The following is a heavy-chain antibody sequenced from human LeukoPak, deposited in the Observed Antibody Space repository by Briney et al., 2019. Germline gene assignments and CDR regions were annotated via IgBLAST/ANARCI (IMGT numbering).Heavy chain of an antibody. CDR1: GFTFSSYG. V-gene: IGHV3-30*02. J-gene: IGHJ4*02. CDR2: IRYDGSNK. CDR3: AKGVVPAARGYFDY. Sequence: GGSLRLSCAASGFTFSSYGMHWVRQAPGKGLEWVAFIRYDGSNKYYADSVKGRFTISRDNSKNTLYLQMNSLRAEDTAVYYCAKGVVPAARGYFDYWGQGTLVTVSS. D-gene: IGHD2-2*01.